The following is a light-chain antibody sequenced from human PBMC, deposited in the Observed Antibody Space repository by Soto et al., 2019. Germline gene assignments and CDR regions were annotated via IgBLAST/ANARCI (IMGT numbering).Light chain of an antibody. V-gene: IGLV2-14*03. CDR3: SSSTDTSTVV. CDR1: RRDVGFFNY. J-gene: IGLJ2*01. Sequence: QSALTQPASVSGSPGQSITISCTGTRRDVGFFNYVSWYQQHQGEAPKLLIFDVTHRPSGVSTRFSGSKSGSTASLTISGLQDEDEADYCCSSSTDTSTVVFGGGTQLTVL. CDR2: DVT.